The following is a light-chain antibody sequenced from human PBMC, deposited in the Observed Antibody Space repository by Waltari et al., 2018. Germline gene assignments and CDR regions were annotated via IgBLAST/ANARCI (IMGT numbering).Light chain of an antibody. CDR1: SSDVGTYND. CDR2: DVS. Sequence: QSALTQPASVSGSPGRSITIYCTGTSSDVGTYNDAYRYQQHPGKAPKLMIYDVSNRPSGVSDRFSGSKSCNTASLTISGLQAEDEADYYCNSYSSSSSLVLFGGGTKLTVV. J-gene: IGLJ2*01. CDR3: NSYSSSSSLVL. V-gene: IGLV2-14*03.